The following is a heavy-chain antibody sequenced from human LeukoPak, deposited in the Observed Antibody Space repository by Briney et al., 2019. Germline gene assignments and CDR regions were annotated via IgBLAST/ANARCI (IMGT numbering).Heavy chain of an antibody. Sequence: PGGSLRLSCAASGFTFSSYAMHWVRKAPGKGLEWVAVISYDGSNKYYADSVKGRFTISRDNSKNTLYLQMNSLRAEDTAVYYCARSSSWARSLYYGMDVWGQGTTVTVSS. CDR1: GFTFSSYA. CDR3: ARSSSWARSLYYGMDV. V-gene: IGHV3-30-3*01. D-gene: IGHD6-13*01. CDR2: ISYDGSNK. J-gene: IGHJ6*02.